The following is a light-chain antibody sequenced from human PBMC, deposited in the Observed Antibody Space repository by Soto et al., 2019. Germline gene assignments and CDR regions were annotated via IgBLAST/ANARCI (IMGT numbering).Light chain of an antibody. CDR3: QQRSSWPIT. J-gene: IGKJ5*01. V-gene: IGKV3-11*01. CDR1: QSVSSY. Sequence: EIVLTQPPATLSLSPGERATLSCRATQSVSSYLAWYQQKPGQAPRLLIYDASNRATGIPARFSGSGSGTDFTLTISSLEPEDFAVYYCQQRSSWPITFGQGTRLEIK. CDR2: DAS.